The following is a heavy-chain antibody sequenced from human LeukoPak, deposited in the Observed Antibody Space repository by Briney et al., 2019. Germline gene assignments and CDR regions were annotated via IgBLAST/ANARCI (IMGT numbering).Heavy chain of an antibody. J-gene: IGHJ4*02. Sequence: SETLSPTCTVSGDSIDSYYWSWIRQPPGQGLEWIGYIYYRGTTSYNPFLKSRVTISVDTSKNQFSLKLNSVTAADTAVYYCARLPRYGGYDHFDYWGQGILVIVSS. CDR2: IYYRGTT. D-gene: IGHD5-12*01. CDR1: GDSIDSYY. V-gene: IGHV4-59*12. CDR3: ARLPRYGGYDHFDY.